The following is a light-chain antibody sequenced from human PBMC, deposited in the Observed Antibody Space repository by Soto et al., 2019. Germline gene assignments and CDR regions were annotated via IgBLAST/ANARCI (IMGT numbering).Light chain of an antibody. CDR2: DAS. CDR3: QQYDNLPLT. V-gene: IGKV1-33*01. Sequence: DIQMTQSPSSLSASVGDRVTITCQASQDISNYLNWYQQKPGKAPKLLIYDASNLETGVPSSFSGSGSGTDFTFTISSLQPEDIATYYCQQYDNLPLTFGGGPKVEIK. CDR1: QDISNY. J-gene: IGKJ4*01.